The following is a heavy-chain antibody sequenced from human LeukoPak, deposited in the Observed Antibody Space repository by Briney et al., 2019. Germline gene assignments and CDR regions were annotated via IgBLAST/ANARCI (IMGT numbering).Heavy chain of an antibody. D-gene: IGHD3-22*01. Sequence: PGGSLRLSCVASGFTVSSNYMSWVRQAPGKGLEWVSVIYSGGNKYYAESVKGRFTISRDNSKNMLYLQMNSRRAEDTAVYYCARAGRYYYDSRDDYWGQGTLVTVSS. CDR3: ARAGRYYYDSRDDY. CDR2: IYSGGNK. CDR1: GFTVSSNY. V-gene: IGHV3-66*01. J-gene: IGHJ4*02.